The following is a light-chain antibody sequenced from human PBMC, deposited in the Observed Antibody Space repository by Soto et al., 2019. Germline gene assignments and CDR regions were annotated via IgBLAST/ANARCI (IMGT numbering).Light chain of an antibody. CDR1: QSINNY. V-gene: IGKV1-39*01. CDR2: AAS. J-gene: IGKJ5*01. Sequence: DIQMTQSPSSLSASVGDRVTITCRASQSINNYLNRYQQKPGKAPNLLIYAASTLQSGVPPRFSGSGSGTDFTLTISSVAPDDLATYYCQQSSTTPITFGQGTRLEIK. CDR3: QQSSTTPIT.